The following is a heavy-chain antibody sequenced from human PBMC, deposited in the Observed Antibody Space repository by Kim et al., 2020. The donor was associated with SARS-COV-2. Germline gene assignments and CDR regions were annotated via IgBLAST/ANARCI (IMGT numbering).Heavy chain of an antibody. CDR2: INHSGST. Sequence: SETLSLTCAVYGGSFSGYYWSWIRQPPGKGLEWIGEINHSGSTNYNPSLKSRVTISVDTSKNQFSLKLSSVTAADTAVYYCAREPRTTFGGVIVTTYYFDYWGQGTLVTVSS. D-gene: IGHD3-16*02. CDR1: GGSFSGYY. V-gene: IGHV4-34*01. CDR3: AREPRTTFGGVIVTTYYFDY. J-gene: IGHJ4*02.